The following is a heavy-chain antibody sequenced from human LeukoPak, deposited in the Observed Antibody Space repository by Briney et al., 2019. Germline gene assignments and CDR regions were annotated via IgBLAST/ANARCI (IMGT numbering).Heavy chain of an antibody. CDR1: GGSISSGGYY. CDR3: ARGVRYQLLSSLYTWFDP. CDR2: IYYSGST. J-gene: IGHJ5*02. D-gene: IGHD2-2*01. V-gene: IGHV4-31*03. Sequence: SQTLSLTCTVSGGSISSGGYYWSWIRQHPGKGLEWIGYIYYSGSTYYNPSLKSRVTISVDTSKNQFSLKLSSVTAADTAVYYCARGVRYQLLSSLYTWFDPWGQGTLVTVSS.